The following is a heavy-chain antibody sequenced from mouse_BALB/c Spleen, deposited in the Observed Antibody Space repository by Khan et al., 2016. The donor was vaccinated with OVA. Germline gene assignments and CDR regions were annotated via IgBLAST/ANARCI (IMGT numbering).Heavy chain of an antibody. J-gene: IGHJ2*01. V-gene: IGHV1-7*01. CDR1: GYTFTTYW. Sequence: QVQLKQSGAELAKPGASVKMSCKASGYTFTTYWMHWVKQRPGQGLEWIGYTNPTSGYTDYNEKFKDKATLSADKSSSTAYMQLSSLTSEDSAVYYCTRDRVDYWGQGTTLTVSS. CDR2: TNPTSGYT. CDR3: TRDRVDY.